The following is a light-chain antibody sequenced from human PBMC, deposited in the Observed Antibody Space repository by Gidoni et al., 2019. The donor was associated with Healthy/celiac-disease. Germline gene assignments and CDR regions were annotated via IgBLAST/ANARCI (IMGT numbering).Light chain of an antibody. Sequence: DIQMSQSPSSLSASVGDRVTITCRASQSISSYLNWYQQKPGKAPKLLIYAASSLQSVVPSRFSGSGSGTYFTLTISRLQPEDFATYYCQQSYSTPITFGPGTKVDIK. J-gene: IGKJ3*01. V-gene: IGKV1-39*01. CDR2: AAS. CDR1: QSISSY. CDR3: QQSYSTPIT.